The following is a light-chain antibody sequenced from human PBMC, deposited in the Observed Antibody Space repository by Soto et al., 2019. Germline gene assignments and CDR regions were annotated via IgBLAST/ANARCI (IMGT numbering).Light chain of an antibody. CDR1: WSNIVNNA. Sequence: QSVLTQPPSVSEAPRQRVTISCSGSWSNIVNNAVNWHQQLPGKAPKLLIYFDNLLSSGVSDRFSGSKSGTSASLAISGLQSEEESDYYCAVWDDNLNGVVFGGGTKLTVL. CDR3: AVWDDNLNGVV. CDR2: FDN. V-gene: IGLV1-36*01. J-gene: IGLJ2*01.